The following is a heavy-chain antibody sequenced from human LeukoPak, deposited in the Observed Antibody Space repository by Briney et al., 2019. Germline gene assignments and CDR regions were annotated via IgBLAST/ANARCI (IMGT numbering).Heavy chain of an antibody. J-gene: IGHJ4*02. CDR3: ARDSYGDANFDS. CDR1: GGSISSYY. V-gene: IGHV4-59*01. D-gene: IGHD4-17*01. Sequence: SETLSLTCTVSGGSISSYYWSWIRQPPGKGLEWIGYIYYSGSTNYNPSLKSRVTISVDTSKNQFSLKLSSVTAAGTAVYYCARDSYGDANFDSWGQGTLVTVSS. CDR2: IYYSGST.